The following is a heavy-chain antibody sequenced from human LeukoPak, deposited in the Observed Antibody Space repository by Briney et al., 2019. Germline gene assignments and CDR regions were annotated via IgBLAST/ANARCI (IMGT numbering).Heavy chain of an antibody. CDR1: GFTFSDYN. CDR3: ARVLRYCSGGNCYSGGLGYMDV. J-gene: IGHJ6*03. V-gene: IGHV3-11*01. CDR2: ISRSGSTK. Sequence: EGSLRLSCAASGFTFSDYNMRWIRQAPGKGLEWVSSISRSGSTKYYADSVKGRFTISRDNAKNSLFLQMNSLRAEDTAVYYCARVLRYCSGGNCYSGGLGYMDVWGKGTTVTISS. D-gene: IGHD2-15*01.